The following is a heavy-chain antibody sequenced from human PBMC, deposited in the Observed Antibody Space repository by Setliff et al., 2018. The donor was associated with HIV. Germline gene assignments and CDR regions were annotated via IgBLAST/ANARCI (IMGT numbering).Heavy chain of an antibody. CDR3: ARSTVGAGASFP. V-gene: IGHV4-39*07. Sequence: SETLSLTCSVSGGSISSSNYYGGWIRQPPGKGLEWIGSFYYSGNTYYSPSLKSRVTISVDTSKNQFSLKLSSVTAADTAIYYCARSTVGAGASFPWGRGILVTVSS. J-gene: IGHJ5*02. D-gene: IGHD1-26*01. CDR1: GGSISSSNYY. CDR2: FYYSGNT.